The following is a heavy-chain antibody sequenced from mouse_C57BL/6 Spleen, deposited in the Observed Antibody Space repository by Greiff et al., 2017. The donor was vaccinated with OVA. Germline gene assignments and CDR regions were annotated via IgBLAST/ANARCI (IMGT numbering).Heavy chain of an antibody. Sequence: EVQVVESGGGLVQPGGSLKLSCAASGFTFSDYYMYWVRQTPEKRLEWVAYISNGGGSTYYPDTVKGRFTISRDNAKNTLYLQMSRLKSEDTAMYDCARLGYDYDGSLDYWGQGTSVTVSS. CDR1: GFTFSDYY. CDR3: ARLGYDYDGSLDY. D-gene: IGHD2-4*01. J-gene: IGHJ4*01. V-gene: IGHV5-12*01. CDR2: ISNGGGST.